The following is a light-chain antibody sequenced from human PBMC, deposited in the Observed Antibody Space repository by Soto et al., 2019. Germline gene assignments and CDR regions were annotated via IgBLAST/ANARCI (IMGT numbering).Light chain of an antibody. Sequence: QSVLTQPASASGSPGQSITISCTGTSSDVGSRNLVSWYQQYPGKAPKLIIFEASKRPSGVSNRLSGSKSGSTASLTISGLQAEDEADYYCCSHAGSRTYVFGSGTKVTVL. CDR1: SSDVGSRNL. CDR3: CSHAGSRTYV. J-gene: IGLJ1*01. CDR2: EAS. V-gene: IGLV2-23*01.